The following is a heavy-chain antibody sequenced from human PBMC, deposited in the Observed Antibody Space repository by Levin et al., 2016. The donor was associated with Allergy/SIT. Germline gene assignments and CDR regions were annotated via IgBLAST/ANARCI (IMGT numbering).Heavy chain of an antibody. J-gene: IGHJ6*02. CDR3: ATDGITGTTDYYYGMDV. Sequence: ASVKVSCKVSGYTLTELSMHWVRQAPGKGLEWMGGFDPEDGETIYAQKFQGRVTMTEDTSTDTAYMELSSLRSEDTAVYYCATDGITGTTDYYYGMDVWGQGTTVTVSS. CDR1: GYTLTELS. CDR2: FDPEDGET. D-gene: IGHD1-7*01. V-gene: IGHV1-24*01.